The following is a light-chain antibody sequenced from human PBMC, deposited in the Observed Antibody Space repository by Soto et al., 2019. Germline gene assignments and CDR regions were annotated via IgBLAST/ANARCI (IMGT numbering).Light chain of an antibody. Sequence: DIQMTQCPSTLSGSVGDRVTITCRASQTISSWLAWYEQKPGEAPRLLIYQASSSESGVPSRFSGSGSGTEFTLTISSLQPDDSATYYCQQYNNYSTFGQGTKVDIK. CDR3: QQYNNYST. J-gene: IGKJ1*01. CDR2: QAS. V-gene: IGKV1-5*03. CDR1: QTISSW.